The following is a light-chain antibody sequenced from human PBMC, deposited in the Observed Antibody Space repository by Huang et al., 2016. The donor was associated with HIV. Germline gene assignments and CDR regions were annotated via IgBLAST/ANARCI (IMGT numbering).Light chain of an antibody. Sequence: EIVLTQSPGTLSLSPGESATLSCRASQSVSSSYLAWAPQKPGQAPRLLIYGASSRATGIPDRFSGSGSGTDFTLTISRLEPEDFAVYYCQQYGTSLTWTFGQGTKVEIK. CDR1: QSVSSSY. J-gene: IGKJ1*01. CDR2: GAS. V-gene: IGKV3-20*01. CDR3: QQYGTSLTWT.